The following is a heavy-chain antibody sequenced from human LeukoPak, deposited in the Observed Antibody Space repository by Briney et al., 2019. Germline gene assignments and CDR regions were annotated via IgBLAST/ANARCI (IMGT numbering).Heavy chain of an antibody. CDR3: ATVASGGHYHYMDV. D-gene: IGHD6-19*01. V-gene: IGHV3-66*02. CDR2: IYSGGTT. Sequence: PGVSLRLSCAASGFIVNSNYMIWVRQAPAKGVEWVSVIYSGGTTYYADSVRGRFTISRDNSKNTLYLQMGSLRAEDTAVYYCATVASGGHYHYMDVWGRGTTVTVSS. CDR1: GFIVNSNY. J-gene: IGHJ6*03.